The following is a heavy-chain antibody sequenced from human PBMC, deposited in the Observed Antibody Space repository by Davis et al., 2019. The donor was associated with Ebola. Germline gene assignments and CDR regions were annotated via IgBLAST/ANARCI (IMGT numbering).Heavy chain of an antibody. CDR1: RFTFSDSW. D-gene: IGHD2-15*01. CDR2: INSDGSTT. Sequence: PGGSLRLSCAASRFTFSDSWMHWVRQVPGKGLVWVARINSDGSTTHYADSVKGRFTISRDNAKNTLYLQMDSLTDDDTALYYCTRGVDTTLASLSDALDVWGQGTMVTVSS. J-gene: IGHJ3*01. V-gene: IGHV3-74*01. CDR3: TRGVDTTLASLSDALDV.